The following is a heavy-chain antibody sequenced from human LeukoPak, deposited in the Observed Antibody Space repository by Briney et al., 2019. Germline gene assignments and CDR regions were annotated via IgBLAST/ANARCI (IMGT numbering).Heavy chain of an antibody. Sequence: GGSLRLSCAASGFTFSGYWMHWVRQAPGKGLVWVSRTNRDDSDTSYADSVKGRFTISRDKAKSTLYLQMNSLRVEDTAVYYCARDPRTTGKSNYGMDVWGQGTTVTVSS. D-gene: IGHD4-17*01. CDR1: GFTFSGYW. CDR3: ARDPRTTGKSNYGMDV. CDR2: TNRDDSDT. J-gene: IGHJ6*02. V-gene: IGHV3-74*01.